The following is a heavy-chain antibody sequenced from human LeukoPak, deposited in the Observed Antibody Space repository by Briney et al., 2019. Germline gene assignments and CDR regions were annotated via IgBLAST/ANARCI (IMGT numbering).Heavy chain of an antibody. CDR1: GYTFTDYY. Sequence: ASVKVSCKASGYTFTDYYMHWVRQAPGQGLEWMGWINPNSGGTNYAQKFQGRVTMTRVTSISTAYMELSRLRSDDTAVFYCGRDYSYTSGWYDYWGQGTLVTVSS. J-gene: IGHJ4*02. D-gene: IGHD6-19*01. V-gene: IGHV1-2*02. CDR3: GRDYSYTSGWYDY. CDR2: INPNSGGT.